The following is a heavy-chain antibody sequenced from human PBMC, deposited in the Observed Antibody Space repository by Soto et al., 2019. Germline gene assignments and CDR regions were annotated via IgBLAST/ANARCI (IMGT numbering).Heavy chain of an antibody. V-gene: IGHV3-72*01. CDR3: VRDSGRGFYFDY. CDR2: IRNRPNSYTT. D-gene: IGHD3-10*01. CDR1: GFTFSDHY. Sequence: GGSLRLSCAASGFTFSDHYMDWVRQAPGKGLEWVGRIRNRPNSYTTQYAASVKGRFAVLRDDSENLVYLQMDDLKTEDTAVYYCVRDSGRGFYFDYWGQGAQVTVSS. J-gene: IGHJ4*02.